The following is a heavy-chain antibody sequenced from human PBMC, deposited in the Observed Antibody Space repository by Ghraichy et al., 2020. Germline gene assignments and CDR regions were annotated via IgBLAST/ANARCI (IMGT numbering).Heavy chain of an antibody. J-gene: IGHJ6*02. CDR1: GFTFSSYG. V-gene: IGHV3-30*18. CDR2: ISYDGSNK. CDR3: AKDGAGYCSGGSCPGLGMDV. D-gene: IGHD2-15*01. Sequence: GGSLRLSCAASGFTFSSYGMHWVRQAPGKGLEWVAVISYDGSNKYYADSVKGRFTISRDNSKNTLYLQMNSLRAEDTAVYYCAKDGAGYCSGGSCPGLGMDVWGQGTTVTVSS.